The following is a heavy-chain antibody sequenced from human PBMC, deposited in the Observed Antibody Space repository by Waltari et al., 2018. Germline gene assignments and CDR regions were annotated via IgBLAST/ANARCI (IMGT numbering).Heavy chain of an antibody. V-gene: IGHV4-4*07. CDR2: IYTSGST. CDR1: GGSISSYY. J-gene: IGHJ5*02. CDR3: ARSGLCSSTSCYTNWFDP. D-gene: IGHD2-2*02. Sequence: QVQLQESGPGLVKPSETLSLTCTVSGGSISSYYWIWIRQPAGQGLEWIGRIYTSGSTNYNPSLKSRVTMSVDTSKNQFSLKLSSLTAADTAVYYCARSGLCSSTSCYTNWFDPWGQGTLVTVSS.